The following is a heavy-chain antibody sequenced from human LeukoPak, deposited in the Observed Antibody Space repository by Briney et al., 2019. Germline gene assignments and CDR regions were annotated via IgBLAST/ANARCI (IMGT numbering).Heavy chain of an antibody. CDR1: GFTFSASW. V-gene: IGHV3-7*05. Sequence: GGSLRLSCAASGFTFSASWMSWVRQAPGKGLEWVANMDQDGTEKNYVDSVKGRFTISRDNAKNLLYVQMNSLRAEDTAVYYCAKDRGYSTFDIWGQGTMVTVYS. CDR2: MDQDGTEK. CDR3: AKDRGYSTFDI. D-gene: IGHD2-15*01. J-gene: IGHJ3*02.